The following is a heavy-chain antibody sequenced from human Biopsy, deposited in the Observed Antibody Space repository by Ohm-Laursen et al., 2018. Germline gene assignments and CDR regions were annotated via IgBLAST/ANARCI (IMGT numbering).Heavy chain of an antibody. Sequence: SDTLSLTCAVYGESFNGYYWSWIRQTPGKGLEWIGEINHSGRTNYNPSLKSRVTISVDTSKNQFSLKVRSVTAADTAVYYCVRGVDYYDPYHYYVLDVWSQGTTVTVSS. V-gene: IGHV4-34*01. CDR2: INHSGRT. D-gene: IGHD3-22*01. CDR1: GESFNGYY. CDR3: VRGVDYYDPYHYYVLDV. J-gene: IGHJ6*02.